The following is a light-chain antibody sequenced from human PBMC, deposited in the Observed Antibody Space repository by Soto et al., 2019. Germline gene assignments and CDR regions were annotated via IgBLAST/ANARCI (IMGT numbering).Light chain of an antibody. CDR2: WAS. J-gene: IGKJ2*01. V-gene: IGKV4-1*01. Sequence: DIAMTQSPDSLAVSLGERATINCKSSQSVLYSSNNKNYLAWYQQKPGQPPKLLIYWASTRESGVPDRFSGSGSGTDFTLTISSLQAEDVAVYYCQQYYSTPPAYTFGQGTKLEIK. CDR3: QQYYSTPPAYT. CDR1: QSVLYSSNNKNY.